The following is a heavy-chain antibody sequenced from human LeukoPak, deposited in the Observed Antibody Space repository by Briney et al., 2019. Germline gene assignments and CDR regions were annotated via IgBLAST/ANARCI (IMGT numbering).Heavy chain of an antibody. V-gene: IGHV3-53*01. Sequence: GGSLRLSCAASGFTVSSNYMSWVRQAPGKGLEWVSVIYSGGSTNYADSVKGRFTISRDNSKNTLYLQMNSLRAEDTAVYYCARGGNSGSYRGYFDYWGQGTLVTVSS. CDR2: IYSGGST. D-gene: IGHD3-16*02. J-gene: IGHJ4*02. CDR3: ARGGNSGSYRGYFDY. CDR1: GFTVSSNY.